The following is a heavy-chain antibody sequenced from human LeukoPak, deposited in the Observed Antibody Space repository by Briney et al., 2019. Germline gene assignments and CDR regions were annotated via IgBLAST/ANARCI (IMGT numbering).Heavy chain of an antibody. CDR2: ISYDGSNK. CDR3: AKDLYYDSSGYYSDYYYYYGMDV. V-gene: IGHV3-30*18. J-gene: IGHJ6*02. CDR1: GFTFSSYG. Sequence: PGGSLRLSCAASGFTFSSYGMHWVRQAPGKGLEWVAVISYDGSNKYYADSVKGRFTISRDNSKNTLYLQMNSLRAEDTAVYYCAKDLYYDSSGYYSDYYYYYGMDVWGQGTTVTVSS. D-gene: IGHD3-22*01.